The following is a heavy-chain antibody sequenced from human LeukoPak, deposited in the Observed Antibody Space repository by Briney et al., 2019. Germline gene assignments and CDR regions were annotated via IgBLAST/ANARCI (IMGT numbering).Heavy chain of an antibody. V-gene: IGHV3-15*01. J-gene: IGHJ4*02. CDR3: ARGLCTSTSCYQGPFDF. CDR1: GFIFSSAW. Sequence: GGSLRLSCEASGFIFSSAWMTWVRQAPGKGLEWVGHIKNKTNGGTTDYAAPVKGRFIISRDDSRKTLYLQMNRLRTEDTAVYYCARGLCTSTSCYQGPFDFWGQGMLVTVSS. CDR2: IKNKTNGGTT. D-gene: IGHD2-2*01.